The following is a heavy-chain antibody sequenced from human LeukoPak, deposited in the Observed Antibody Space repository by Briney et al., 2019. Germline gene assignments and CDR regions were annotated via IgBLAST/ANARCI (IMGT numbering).Heavy chain of an antibody. D-gene: IGHD6-13*01. CDR2: IKQDGSRI. CDR1: GFTFSSYW. Sequence: GGSPRLSCAAPGFTFSSYWMSWVRQAPGKGLEWVANIKQDGSRIHYVDSVKGRFTISRDNAKNSLYLQMNSLRAEDTAVYYCARDPGIAAAGTAGYFDFWGQGTLVTVSS. CDR3: ARDPGIAAAGTAGYFDF. V-gene: IGHV3-7*01. J-gene: IGHJ4*02.